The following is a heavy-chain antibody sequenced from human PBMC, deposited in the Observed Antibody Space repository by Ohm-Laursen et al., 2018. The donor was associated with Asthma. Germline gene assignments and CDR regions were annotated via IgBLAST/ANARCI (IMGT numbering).Heavy chain of an antibody. CDR1: GYTFTSYG. D-gene: IGHD3-3*01. CDR3: ARGGDYDFWSD. J-gene: IGHJ4*02. CDR2: ISAYNGNT. Sequence: SVKVSCKASGYTFTSYGISWVRQAPGQGLEWMGWISAYNGNTNYAQKFQGRVTITADESTSTAYMELSSLRSEDTAVYYCARGGDYDFWSDWGQGTLVTVSS. V-gene: IGHV1-18*01.